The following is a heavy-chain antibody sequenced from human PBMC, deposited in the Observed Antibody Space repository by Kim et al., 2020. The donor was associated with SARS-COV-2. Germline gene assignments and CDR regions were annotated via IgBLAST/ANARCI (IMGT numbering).Heavy chain of an antibody. V-gene: IGHV3-48*02. Sequence: FSDYTMDWVRQAPGRGLELVSYINNDGTVMYYGDSVKGRFTISRDNSENSLFLQMNSLRDDDTAVYYCARGYCSSSRCYAGPDYWGQGTLAT. CDR1: FSDYT. J-gene: IGHJ4*02. CDR3: ARGYCSSSRCYAGPDY. CDR2: INNDGTVM. D-gene: IGHD2-2*01.